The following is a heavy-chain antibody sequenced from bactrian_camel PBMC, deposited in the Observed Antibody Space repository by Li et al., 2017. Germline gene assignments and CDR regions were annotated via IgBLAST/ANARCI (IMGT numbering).Heavy chain of an antibody. D-gene: IGHD6*01. CDR3: AADFLSGYGINCNYLH. J-gene: IGHJ4*01. Sequence: HVQLVESGGGSVQAGGSLRLSCAAPGYTYDTYCMGWFRQVPGKEREGVAVISEGGTSYEDSVKGRFTISKDNAKNTLYLQMNSLKPEDTAMYFCAADFLSGYGINCNYLHWGRGTQVTVS. CDR2: ISEGGT. CDR1: GYTYDTYC. V-gene: IGHV3S55*01.